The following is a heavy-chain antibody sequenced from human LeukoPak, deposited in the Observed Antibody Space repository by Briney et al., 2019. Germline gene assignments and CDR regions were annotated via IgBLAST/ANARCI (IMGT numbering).Heavy chain of an antibody. Sequence: GGSLRLSCAASGFTFRDYYMSWIRQAPGKGLEWVSYISPSGYTIYNADSVKGRFTISRDNAKNSLYLQMNSLRAEDTAVYYCARAPGGDYLDYWGQGTLVTVSS. CDR3: ARAPGGDYLDY. CDR2: ISPSGYTI. J-gene: IGHJ4*02. D-gene: IGHD3-16*01. V-gene: IGHV3-11*01. CDR1: GFTFRDYY.